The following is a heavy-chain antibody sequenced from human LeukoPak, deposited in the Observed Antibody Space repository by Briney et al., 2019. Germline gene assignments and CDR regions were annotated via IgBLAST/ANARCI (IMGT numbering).Heavy chain of an antibody. J-gene: IGHJ1*01. D-gene: IGHD2-15*01. CDR3: ARASYCSGGSCYAEYFQH. CDR1: GYTFTGYY. V-gene: IGHV1-2*02. CDR2: INPNSGGT. Sequence: GASVKVSCKASGYTFTGYYMHWVRQAPGQGLEWMGWINPNSGGTNYAQKFQGRVTMTRDTSISTAYMELSRLRSDDTAVYYCARASYCSGGSCYAEYFQHWGQGTLVTVSS.